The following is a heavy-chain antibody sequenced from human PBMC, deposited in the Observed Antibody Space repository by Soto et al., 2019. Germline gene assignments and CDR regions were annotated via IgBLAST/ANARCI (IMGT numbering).Heavy chain of an antibody. CDR2: IYPGDSDT. J-gene: IGHJ4*02. CDR3: ARHHAEGSSYDY. Sequence: GESRKISCNGSGYSFTSYLIGWVRHMPGKGLEWMGIIYPGDSDTRYSPSFQGQVTISADKSISTDYLQWSSLKASDTAMYYCARHHAEGSSYDYWGQGTLVTVSS. V-gene: IGHV5-51*01. D-gene: IGHD6-13*01. CDR1: GYSFTSYL.